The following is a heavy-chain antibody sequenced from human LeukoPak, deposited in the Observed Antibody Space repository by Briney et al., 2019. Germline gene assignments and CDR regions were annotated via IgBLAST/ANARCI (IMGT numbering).Heavy chain of an antibody. V-gene: IGHV3-49*03. D-gene: IGHD6-19*01. CDR2: IRSKAYGGTT. Sequence: GGSLRLSCTASGFTFGDYAMSWFRQAPGKGLEWVGFIRSKAYGGTTEYAASVKGRFTISRDDSKSIAYLQMNSLKTEDTAVYYCTRDSGSSGWYWWFDPWGQGTLVTVSP. CDR3: TRDSGSSGWYWWFDP. J-gene: IGHJ5*02. CDR1: GFTFGDYA.